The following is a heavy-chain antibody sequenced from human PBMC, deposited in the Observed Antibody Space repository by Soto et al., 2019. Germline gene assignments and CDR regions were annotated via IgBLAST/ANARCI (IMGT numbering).Heavy chain of an antibody. CDR1: GYTFTSYY. V-gene: IGHV1-46*01. CDR2: INPSGGST. CDR3: AREGVGITGTTRGFDY. D-gene: IGHD1-20*01. J-gene: IGHJ4*02. Sequence: QVQLVQSGAEVKKPGASVKVSCKASGYTFTSYYMHWVRQAPGQGLEWMGIINPSGGSTSYAQKFQGRVTMTRDTSTSTVYMELSSLRSEDTAVYYCAREGVGITGTTRGFDYWGQGTLVTVSS.